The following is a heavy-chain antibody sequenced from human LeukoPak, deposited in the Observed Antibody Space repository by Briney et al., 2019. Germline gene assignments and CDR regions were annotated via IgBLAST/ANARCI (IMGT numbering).Heavy chain of an antibody. CDR3: ARGDIVVGWFDP. J-gene: IGHJ5*02. Sequence: SETLSLTCTVSGGSISSSSYYWGWIRQPPGKGLEWIGYIHYSGSTNYNPSLKSRVTISVDTSKNQFSLKLSSVTAADTAVYYCARGDIVVGWFDPWGQGTLVTVSS. CDR2: IHYSGST. D-gene: IGHD2-15*01. V-gene: IGHV4-61*05. CDR1: GGSISSSSYY.